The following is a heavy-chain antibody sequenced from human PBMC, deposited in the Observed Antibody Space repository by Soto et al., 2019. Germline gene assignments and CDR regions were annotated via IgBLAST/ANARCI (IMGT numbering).Heavy chain of an antibody. CDR1: GFTFSSYA. Sequence: VQLLESGGGLVQPGGSLRLSCAASGFTFSSYAMSWVRQAPGKGLEWVSAISGSGGSTYYADSVKGRFTISRDNSKNTLYLQMNSLRAEDTAVYYCAKDHAGYYYDSSGYSNWFDPWGQGTLVTVSS. CDR2: ISGSGGST. J-gene: IGHJ5*02. CDR3: AKDHAGYYYDSSGYSNWFDP. D-gene: IGHD3-22*01. V-gene: IGHV3-23*01.